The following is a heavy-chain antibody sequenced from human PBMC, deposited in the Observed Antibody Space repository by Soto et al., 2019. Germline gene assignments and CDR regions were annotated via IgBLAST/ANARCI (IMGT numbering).Heavy chain of an antibody. CDR1: GFTFSNYA. Sequence: GGSLRLSCAASGFTFSNYAMSWVRQAPGKGLEWVSSINNSGGNTYYADSVKGRFTISRDNSKNTLYLQMNSLRAEDTAVYYCAIQQRDIRRWYKYFDFRGQGTLVTVSS. CDR2: INNSGGNT. CDR3: AIQQRDIRRWYKYFDF. J-gene: IGHJ4*02. D-gene: IGHD1-20*01. V-gene: IGHV3-23*01.